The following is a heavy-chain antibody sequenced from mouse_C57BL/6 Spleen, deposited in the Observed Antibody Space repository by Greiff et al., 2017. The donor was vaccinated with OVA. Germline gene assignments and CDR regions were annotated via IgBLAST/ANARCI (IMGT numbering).Heavy chain of an antibody. V-gene: IGHV1-42*01. CDR1: GYSFTGYY. J-gene: IGHJ1*03. CDR2: INPSTGGT. CDR3: ARSHSSNGVGYFDV. Sequence: VQLQQSGPELVKPGASVKISCKASGYSFTGYYMHWVKQSPEQSLEWIGEINPSTGGTTYNQKFKAKATLTVDKSSSTAYMQLKSLTSEDSAVYDCARSHSSNGVGYFDVWGTGTTVTVSS. D-gene: IGHD2-5*01.